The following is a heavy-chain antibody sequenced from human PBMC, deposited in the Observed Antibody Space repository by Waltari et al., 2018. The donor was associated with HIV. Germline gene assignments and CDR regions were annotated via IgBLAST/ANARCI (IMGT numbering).Heavy chain of an antibody. CDR1: GSILTALS. Sequence: QVQLVQSGAEVKRPGASVKVSCKGSGSILTALSIHWVLQAPGKGLEWVGSFDPADGKTTYAQKFQGGVTMTEDTSTDTASMEVSSLRSEDTAVYYCATARQWLVDSGMDVWGQGTTVTVSS. D-gene: IGHD6-19*01. CDR3: ATARQWLVDSGMDV. V-gene: IGHV1-24*01. CDR2: FDPADGKT. J-gene: IGHJ6*02.